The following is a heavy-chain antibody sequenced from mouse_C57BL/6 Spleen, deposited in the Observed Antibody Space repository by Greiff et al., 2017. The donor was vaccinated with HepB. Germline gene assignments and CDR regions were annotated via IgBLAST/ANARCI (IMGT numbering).Heavy chain of an antibody. CDR2: ISSGGSYT. Sequence: DVMLVESGGDLVKPGGSLKLSCAASGFTFSSYGMSWVRQTPDKRLEWVATISSGGSYTYYPDSVKGRFTISRDNAKNTLYLQMSSLKSEDTAMYYCARQGEGLDYWGQGTTLIVSS. J-gene: IGHJ2*01. CDR1: GFTFSSYG. V-gene: IGHV5-6*02. CDR3: ARQGEGLDY.